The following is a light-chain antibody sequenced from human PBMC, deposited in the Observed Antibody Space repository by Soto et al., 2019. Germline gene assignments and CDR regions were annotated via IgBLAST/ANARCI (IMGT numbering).Light chain of an antibody. J-gene: IGKJ2*01. CDR2: GTS. Sequence: EIVLTQSPGTLSLSPGERATLSCRASQSVSSSYLTWYQQKPGQAPRLLIYGTSSSATGIPERFSGSGSGTDFTLTISGLEPEDFAVYYCQQYGNSPYTFGQGTKLEIK. V-gene: IGKV3-20*01. CDR3: QQYGNSPYT. CDR1: QSVSSSY.